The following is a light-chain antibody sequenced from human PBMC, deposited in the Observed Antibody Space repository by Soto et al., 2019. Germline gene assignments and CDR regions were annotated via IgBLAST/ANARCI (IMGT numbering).Light chain of an antibody. CDR2: GAS. CDR1: QVIGSRY. V-gene: IGKV3-20*01. CDR3: NHFGSSIRQT. Sequence: EIVMTQSPGTLSLSPGERATISCRASQVIGSRYLAWYHQKSGQAPRLLIYGASSRATGIPDRFSGSGSGKDFPLPISSLEPEDFGFNYCNHFGSSIRQTFAKGTRL. J-gene: IGKJ2*01.